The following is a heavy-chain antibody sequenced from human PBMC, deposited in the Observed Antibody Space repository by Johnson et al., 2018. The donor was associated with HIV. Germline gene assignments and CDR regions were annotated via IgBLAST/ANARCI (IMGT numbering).Heavy chain of an antibody. CDR2: IWYDGSTK. CDR3: ARPESWGSHAGDAFDI. Sequence: QVHLVESGGGVVQPGGSLRLSCAASGFTFSSYGMHWVRKAPGKGLEWVAFIWYDGSTKYYADSVKGRFTISRDNSKKTLYLQMNSLRAEDTAVYFCARPESWGSHAGDAFDIWGQGTMVTVSS. V-gene: IGHV3-30*02. J-gene: IGHJ3*02. CDR1: GFTFSSYG. D-gene: IGHD3-16*01.